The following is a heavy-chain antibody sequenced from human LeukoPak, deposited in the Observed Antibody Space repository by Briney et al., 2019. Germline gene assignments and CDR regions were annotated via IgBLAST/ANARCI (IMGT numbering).Heavy chain of an antibody. D-gene: IGHD4-17*01. J-gene: IGHJ4*02. Sequence: GGSLRLSCAASGFTFISYGMHWVRQAPGKGLEWVAFIRYDGSNKYYADSVKGRFTISRDNSKNTLYLQMNSLRAEDTAVYYCAKEGSHYGDTDYWGQGTLVTVSS. CDR3: AKEGSHYGDTDY. V-gene: IGHV3-30*02. CDR2: IRYDGSNK. CDR1: GFTFISYG.